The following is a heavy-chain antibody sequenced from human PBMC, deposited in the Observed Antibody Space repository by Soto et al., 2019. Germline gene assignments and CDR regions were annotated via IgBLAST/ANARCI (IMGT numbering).Heavy chain of an antibody. V-gene: IGHV4-61*01. CDR3: ARYYDSSGYYYANDAFDI. CDR2: IYYSGST. D-gene: IGHD3-22*01. J-gene: IGHJ3*02. CDR1: GGSVSSGSYY. Sequence: PSETLSLTCTVSGGSVSSGSYYWSWIRQPPGKGLEWIGYIYYSGSTNYNPSLKSRVTISVDTSKNQFSLKLSSVTAADTAVYYCARYYDSSGYYYANDAFDIWGQGTMVTVSS.